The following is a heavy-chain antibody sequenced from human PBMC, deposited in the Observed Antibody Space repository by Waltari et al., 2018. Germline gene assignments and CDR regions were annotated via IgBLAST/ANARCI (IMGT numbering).Heavy chain of an antibody. CDR3: ARVIAAAGGYYYGMDV. Sequence: QVQLVQSGAEVKKPGASVKVSCKASGYTFTGYYMHWVRQAPGQGLEWMGRINPNSGGTNYAQKFQGRVTMTRETSIRTAYMELSRLRSDDTAVYYCARVIAAAGGYYYGMDVWGQGTTVTVSS. D-gene: IGHD6-13*01. V-gene: IGHV1-2*06. J-gene: IGHJ6*02. CDR1: GYTFTGYY. CDR2: INPNSGGT.